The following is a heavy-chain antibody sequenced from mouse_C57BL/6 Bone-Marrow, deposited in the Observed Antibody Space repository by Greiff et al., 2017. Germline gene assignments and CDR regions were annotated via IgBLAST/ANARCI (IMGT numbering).Heavy chain of an antibody. V-gene: IGHV1-15*01. CDR1: GYTFTDYE. D-gene: IGHD1-1*01. Sequence: QVQLQQSGAELVRPGASVTLSCKASGYTFTDYEMHWVKQTPVHGLEWIGAIDPETGGTAYNQKFKGKAILTADKSSSTAYMELRSLTSEDSAVYYCTRSGPLFCYYAMDYWGQGTSVTVSS. CDR2: IDPETGGT. CDR3: TRSGPLFCYYAMDY. J-gene: IGHJ4*01.